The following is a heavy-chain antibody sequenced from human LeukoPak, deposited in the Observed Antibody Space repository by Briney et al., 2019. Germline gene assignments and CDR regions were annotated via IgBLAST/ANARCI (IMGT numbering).Heavy chain of an antibody. J-gene: IGHJ6*03. CDR1: GFTFSSYS. CDR2: ISGSGGST. CDR3: AKRRGLELLYYYYMDV. V-gene: IGHV3-23*01. Sequence: GGSLRLSCAASGFTFSSYSMNWVRQAPGKGLEWVSAISGSGGSTYYADSVKGRFTISRDNSKNTLYLQMNSLRAEDTAVYYCAKRRGLELLYYYYMDVWGRGTTVTVSS. D-gene: IGHD1-7*01.